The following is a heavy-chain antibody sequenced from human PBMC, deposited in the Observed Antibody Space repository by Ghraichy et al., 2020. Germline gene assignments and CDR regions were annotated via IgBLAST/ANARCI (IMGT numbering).Heavy chain of an antibody. J-gene: IGHJ6*03. CDR3: ARVPLATSYYYYYYYMDV. V-gene: IGHV3-48*02. Sequence: GALRLSCAASGFTFSSYSMNWVRQAPGKGLEWVSYISSSSSTIYYADSVKGRFTISRDNAKNSLYLQMNSLRDEDTAVYYCARVPLATSYYYYYYYMDVWGKGTTVTVSS. D-gene: IGHD5-12*01. CDR2: ISSSSSTI. CDR1: GFTFSSYS.